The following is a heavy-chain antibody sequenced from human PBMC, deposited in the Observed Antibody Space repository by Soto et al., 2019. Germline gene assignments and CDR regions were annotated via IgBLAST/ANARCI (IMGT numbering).Heavy chain of an antibody. V-gene: IGHV3-33*01. J-gene: IGHJ6*03. D-gene: IGHD2-2*01. CDR3: ARPYCSSTSCCANYYYYYMDV. CDR2: IWYDGSNK. CDR1: GCTFSSYG. Sequence: QVQLVESGGGVVQPGRSLRLSCAASGCTFSSYGMHWVRQAPRKGLEWVAVIWYDGSNKYYADSVKGRFTISRDNSKNTLYLKMNSLRAEDTAVYYCARPYCSSTSCCANYYYYYMDVWGKGTTVTVSS.